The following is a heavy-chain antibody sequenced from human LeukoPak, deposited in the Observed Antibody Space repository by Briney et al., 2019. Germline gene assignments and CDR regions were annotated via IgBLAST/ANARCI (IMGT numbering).Heavy chain of an antibody. CDR2: ISFGGSTK. CDR3: AKDPGVYYGSGSFYYFDY. D-gene: IGHD3-10*01. Sequence: PGGSLRLSCVASGFTFSNYGFQWVRQAPGKGLEWLAVISFGGSTKYYADSVKGRFTISRDNSNNTLYLQMNGLRADDTAVYYCAKDPGVYYGSGSFYYFDYWGQGTLVTVSS. CDR1: GFTFSNYG. V-gene: IGHV3-30*18. J-gene: IGHJ4*02.